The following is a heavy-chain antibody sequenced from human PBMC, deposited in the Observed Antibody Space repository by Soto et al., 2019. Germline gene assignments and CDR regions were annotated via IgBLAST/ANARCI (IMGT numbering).Heavy chain of an antibody. V-gene: IGHV5-10-1*01. Sequence: PGESLKISCXGSGYDFTAFWIHWVRQMPGKGLEWLGKIDPSDSYTNYSPSFEGHVSMSTDNSINTAYLQLSSLRASDSAIYYCARLHKNWFDSWGQGTLVTVSS. CDR2: IDPSDSYT. J-gene: IGHJ5*01. CDR1: GYDFTAFW. CDR3: ARLHKNWFDS.